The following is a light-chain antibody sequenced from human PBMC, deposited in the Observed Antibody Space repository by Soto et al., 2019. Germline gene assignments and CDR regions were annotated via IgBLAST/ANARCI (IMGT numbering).Light chain of an antibody. CDR2: GNN. V-gene: IGLV1-40*01. CDR3: QSYDSSLSGSEV. CDR1: SSNIGTGYD. J-gene: IGLJ1*01. Sequence: QSVLTQPPSVSGAPGQRVTISCTGSSSNIGTGYDVHWYQQFPGTAPKLLIYGNNNRPSGVPDRFSASKSGTSASLAITGLQAEDEADYYCQSYDSSLSGSEVFGTGTKLTVL.